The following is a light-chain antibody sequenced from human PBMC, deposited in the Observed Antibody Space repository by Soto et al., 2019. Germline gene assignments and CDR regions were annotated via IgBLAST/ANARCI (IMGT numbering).Light chain of an antibody. Sequence: DIQMTQSPSSLSASVGDRVTITCRASQSISSYLNWYHQKPGKAPKLLIYAASSLQSGVPSRFSGSGSGTDFTLIISSLQPEDFATYYCQQSYSTTITFGQGTRLDIK. CDR2: AAS. V-gene: IGKV1-39*01. J-gene: IGKJ5*01. CDR3: QQSYSTTIT. CDR1: QSISSY.